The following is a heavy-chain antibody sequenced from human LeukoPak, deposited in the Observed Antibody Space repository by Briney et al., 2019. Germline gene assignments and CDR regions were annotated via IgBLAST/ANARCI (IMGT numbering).Heavy chain of an antibody. Sequence: GGSLRLSCAASGFTFSSYAMHWVRQAPGKGLEWVAVISYDGSNKYYADSVKGRFTISRDNSKNTLYLQMNSLRAEDTAVYYCAREKQWLVQTAYYFDYWGQGTLVTVSS. D-gene: IGHD6-19*01. CDR3: AREKQWLVQTAYYFDY. CDR1: GFTFSSYA. J-gene: IGHJ4*02. V-gene: IGHV3-30*04. CDR2: ISYDGSNK.